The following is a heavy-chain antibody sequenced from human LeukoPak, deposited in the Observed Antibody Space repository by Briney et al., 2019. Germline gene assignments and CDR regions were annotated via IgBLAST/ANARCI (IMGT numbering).Heavy chain of an antibody. CDR1: GFTFSSYG. Sequence: GGSLRLSCAASGFTFSSYGMHWVRQAPGKGLEWVAFIRYDGSNKYYADSVKGRFTISRDNAKNSLFLQMNSLRAEDTAVYFCARATWDPNYYYYMDVWGKGTTVTISS. V-gene: IGHV3-30*02. D-gene: IGHD1-26*01. CDR2: IRYDGSNK. CDR3: ARATWDPNYYYYMDV. J-gene: IGHJ6*03.